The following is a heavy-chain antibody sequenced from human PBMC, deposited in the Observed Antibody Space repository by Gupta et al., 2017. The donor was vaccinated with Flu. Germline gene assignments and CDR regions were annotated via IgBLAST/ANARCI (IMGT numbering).Heavy chain of an antibody. CDR2: INPSGGST. CDR3: ARDWTNSGSYCMDY. V-gene: IGHV1-46*01. J-gene: IGHJ4*02. D-gene: IGHD1-26*01. Sequence: APGQGLEWMGIINPSGGSTSYAQKFQGRVTMTRDTSTSTVYMELSSLRSEDTAVYYCARDWTNSGSYCMDYWGQGTLVTVSS.